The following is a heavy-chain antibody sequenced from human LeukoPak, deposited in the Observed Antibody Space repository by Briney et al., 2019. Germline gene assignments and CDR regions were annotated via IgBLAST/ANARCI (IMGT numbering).Heavy chain of an antibody. V-gene: IGHV1-69*04. D-gene: IGHD2-2*01. Sequence: SVRVSFKASCGTFSSYAISWVRQAPGQGLEWMGGIIPILGIANYAQKFQGRVTITADKSTSTAYMELSSLRSEDTAVYYCARSYCSSTSCYHNWFDPWGQGTLVTVSS. CDR2: IIPILGIA. CDR1: CGTFSSYA. J-gene: IGHJ5*02. CDR3: ARSYCSSTSCYHNWFDP.